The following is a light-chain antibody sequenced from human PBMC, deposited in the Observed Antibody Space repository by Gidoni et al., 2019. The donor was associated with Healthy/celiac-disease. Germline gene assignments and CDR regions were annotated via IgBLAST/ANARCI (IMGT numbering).Light chain of an antibody. J-gene: IGLJ2*01. V-gene: IGLV1-51*01. CDR2: YNN. CDR3: GTWDSSLSAGV. Sequence: VLTQPPSVSADPGPKVTISCSGSSTNIGNNYVSWYQQLPVTAPKLPISYNNTRPSGIPDRFSGSKSGTSATLCITGLQTGDEADYYCGTWDSSLSAGVFGGGTKLTVL. CDR1: STNIGNNY.